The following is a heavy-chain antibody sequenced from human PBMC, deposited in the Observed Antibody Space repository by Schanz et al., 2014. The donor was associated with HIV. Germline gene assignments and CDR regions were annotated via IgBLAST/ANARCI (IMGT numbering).Heavy chain of an antibody. CDR1: GFTFDDYA. Sequence: EVQLVESGGGLVQPGRSLRLSCAVSGFTFDDYAMHWVRQAPGKGLEWVSGISRTGGSTYYADSVKGRFTISRDNSKNTLYLQMNSLRVEDTAVYYCASRGGSSWYENWFDPWGQGTLVTVSS. CDR3: ASRGGSSWYENWFDP. CDR2: ISRTGGST. D-gene: IGHD6-13*01. V-gene: IGHV3-9*01. J-gene: IGHJ5*02.